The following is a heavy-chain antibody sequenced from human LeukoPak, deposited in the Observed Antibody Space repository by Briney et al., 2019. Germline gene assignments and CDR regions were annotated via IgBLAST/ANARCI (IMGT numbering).Heavy chain of an antibody. D-gene: IGHD5-24*01. CDR3: VKGRMSEDGLDF. Sequence: GGSLRLSCEASGFTFGRSALTWVRQTPGKGLEWFSSISSSGNTYYADSVKGRFTISRDNSKNLVNLQMNSLRAEDTAIYYCVKGRMSEDGLDFWGQGSLVTVSS. J-gene: IGHJ4*02. CDR1: GFTFGRSA. V-gene: IGHV3-23*01. CDR2: ISSSGNT.